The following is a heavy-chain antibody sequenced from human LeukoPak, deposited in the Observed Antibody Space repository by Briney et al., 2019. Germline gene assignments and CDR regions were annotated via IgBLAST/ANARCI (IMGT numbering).Heavy chain of an antibody. D-gene: IGHD5/OR15-5a*01. CDR3: ARGSFYRNSYYYYINV. CDR1: GDSISSGVFY. Sequence: SETLSLTCSLSGDSISSGVFYWSWIRQPAGKGLEWLGRIYTTGNTNYNPSLKSLATISIDTSENQFSLKLTSVTAADTAVYYCARGSFYRNSYYYYINVWGTGTTVTVSS. CDR2: IYTTGNT. V-gene: IGHV4-61*02. J-gene: IGHJ6*03.